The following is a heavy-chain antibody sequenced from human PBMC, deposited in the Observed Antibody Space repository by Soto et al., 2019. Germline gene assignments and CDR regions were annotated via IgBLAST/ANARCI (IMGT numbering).Heavy chain of an antibody. D-gene: IGHD3-16*02. J-gene: IGHJ4*02. CDR2: IYYSGST. CDR1: GGSISSGGYY. CDR3: ARGGYDYVWGSYRPVFFDY. V-gene: IGHV4-31*03. Sequence: QVQLQESGPGLVKPSQTLSLTCTVSGGSISSGGYYWSWIRQHPGKGLEGIGYIYYSGSTYYNPPLKSRVTISVDTSKNQFSLKLSSVTAADTAVYYCARGGYDYVWGSYRPVFFDYWGQGTLVTVSS.